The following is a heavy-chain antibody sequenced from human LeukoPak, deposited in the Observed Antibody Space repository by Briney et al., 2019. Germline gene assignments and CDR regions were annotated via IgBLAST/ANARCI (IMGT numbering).Heavy chain of an antibody. Sequence: SVKVSCKASGGTFSSYAISWVRQAPGQGLEWMGGIIPIFGTANYAQKFQGRVTITADESTSTAYMELSSLRSEDTAVYYCARQSLDRITMIVVVTPHGAFDIWGPGTMVTVSS. V-gene: IGHV1-69*01. CDR1: GGTFSSYA. CDR3: ARQSLDRITMIVVVTPHGAFDI. D-gene: IGHD3-22*01. CDR2: IIPIFGTA. J-gene: IGHJ3*02.